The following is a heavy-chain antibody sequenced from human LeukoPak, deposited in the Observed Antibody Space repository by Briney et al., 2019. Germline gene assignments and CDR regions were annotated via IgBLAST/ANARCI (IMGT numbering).Heavy chain of an antibody. Sequence: GGSLRLSCAASGFTFSSSSMDWVRQAPGKGLEWVSSISGSSNYIYQADSLKGRFTVSRDNAKNSLYLQMNSLRAEDTAVYYCARGDPLYAFDTWGQGTKLAVSS. CDR1: GFTFSSSS. CDR2: ISGSSNYI. J-gene: IGHJ3*02. CDR3: ARGDPLYAFDT. V-gene: IGHV3-21*01.